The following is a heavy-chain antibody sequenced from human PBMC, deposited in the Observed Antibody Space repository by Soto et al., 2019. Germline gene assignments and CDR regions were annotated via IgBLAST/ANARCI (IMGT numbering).Heavy chain of an antibody. CDR3: ERGNGRTNYYCYYYYMDV. CDR2: IIPILGIA. Sequence: QVQLVQSGAEVKKPGSSVKVSCKASGGTFSSYTISWVRQAPGQGLEWMGRIIPILGIANYAQKFQGRVTITADKSTSSAYMELSRLRSEDTAVYYCERGNGRTNYYCYYYYMDVWGKGTTVTVYS. D-gene: IGHD1-1*01. V-gene: IGHV1-69*02. J-gene: IGHJ6*03. CDR1: GGTFSSYT.